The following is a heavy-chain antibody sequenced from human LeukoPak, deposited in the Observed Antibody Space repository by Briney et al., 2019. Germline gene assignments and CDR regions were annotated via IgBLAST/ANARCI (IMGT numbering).Heavy chain of an antibody. Sequence: ASVKVSYKVSGYTLTELSMHWVRQAPGKGLEWMGGFDPEDGETIYAQKFQGRVTMTEDTSTDTAYMELSSLRSEDTAVYYCATERITMVRGVSLDYYYGMDVWGQGTTVTVSS. CDR2: FDPEDGET. J-gene: IGHJ6*02. V-gene: IGHV1-24*01. D-gene: IGHD3-10*01. CDR3: ATERITMVRGVSLDYYYGMDV. CDR1: GYTLTELS.